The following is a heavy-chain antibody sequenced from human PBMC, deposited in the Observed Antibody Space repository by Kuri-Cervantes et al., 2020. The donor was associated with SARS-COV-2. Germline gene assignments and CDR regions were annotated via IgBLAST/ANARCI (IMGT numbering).Heavy chain of an antibody. Sequence: GEFLKISCAASGFTFSNYDIHWVRQAPGKGLVWVSRINSDGSSTSYADSVKGRFTISRDNAKNTLYLQMNSLRAEDTAVYYCARAPDYGDYYYYGMDVWGQGTTVTVSS. D-gene: IGHD4-17*01. V-gene: IGHV3-74*01. J-gene: IGHJ6*02. CDR3: ARAPDYGDYYYYGMDV. CDR1: GFTFSNYD. CDR2: INSDGSST.